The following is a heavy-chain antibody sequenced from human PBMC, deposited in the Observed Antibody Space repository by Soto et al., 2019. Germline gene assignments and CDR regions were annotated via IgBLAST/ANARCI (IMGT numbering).Heavy chain of an antibody. Sequence: PGGSLRLSCAASGFTFSSYGMHWVRQAPGKGLEWVAVISYDGSNKYYADSVKGRFTISRDNSKNTLYLQMNSLRAEDTAVYYCAKDSSGYRYYYYYGMDVWGQGTTVTVSS. J-gene: IGHJ6*02. D-gene: IGHD3-22*01. CDR1: GFTFSSYG. CDR3: AKDSSGYRYYYYYGMDV. V-gene: IGHV3-30*18. CDR2: ISYDGSNK.